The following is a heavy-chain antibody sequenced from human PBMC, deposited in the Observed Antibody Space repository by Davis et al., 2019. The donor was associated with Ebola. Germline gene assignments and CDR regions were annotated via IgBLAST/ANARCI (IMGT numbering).Heavy chain of an antibody. Sequence: PSETLSLTCAVYGGSFSGYYWSWIRQPAGKGLEWIGRIYTSGSTNYNPSLKSRVTMSVDTSKNQFSLKLSSVTAADTAVYYCAREDADGYNFDAFDIWGQGTMVTVSS. V-gene: IGHV4-4*07. CDR2: IYTSGST. J-gene: IGHJ3*02. CDR3: AREDADGYNFDAFDI. D-gene: IGHD5-24*01. CDR1: GGSFSGYY.